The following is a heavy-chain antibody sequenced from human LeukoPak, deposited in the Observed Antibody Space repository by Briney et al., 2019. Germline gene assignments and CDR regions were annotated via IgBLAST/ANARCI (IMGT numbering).Heavy chain of an antibody. CDR3: ARAYYDILTGPSGYFDY. CDR1: GFTVSSNY. J-gene: IGHJ4*02. D-gene: IGHD3-9*01. V-gene: IGHV3-53*01. CDR2: IYSGGST. Sequence: TGGSLRLSCAASGFTVSSNYMSWVCQAPGKGLEWVSVIYSGGSTYYADSVKGRFTISRDNSKNTLYLQMNSLRAEDTAVYYCARAYYDILTGPSGYFDYWGQGTLVTVSS.